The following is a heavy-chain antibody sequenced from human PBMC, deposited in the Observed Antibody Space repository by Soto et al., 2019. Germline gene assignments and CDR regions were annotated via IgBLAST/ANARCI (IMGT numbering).Heavy chain of an antibody. D-gene: IGHD2-21*02. J-gene: IGHJ4*02. CDR2: IYSGGRT. Sequence: EVQLVESGGGLIQPGGSLRLSCAASGFTVSSTHMRWVRQAPGKGLVWVSLIYSGGRTYYADSVKGRFTISRDNSKNTLYLQMNSLRAEDTAVYYCARDRWGDTYFDYWGQGTLVTVSS. CDR1: GFTVSSTH. V-gene: IGHV3-53*01. CDR3: ARDRWGDTYFDY.